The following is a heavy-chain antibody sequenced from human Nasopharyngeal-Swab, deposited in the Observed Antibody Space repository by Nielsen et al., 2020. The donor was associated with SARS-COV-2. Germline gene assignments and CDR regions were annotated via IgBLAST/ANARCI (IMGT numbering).Heavy chain of an antibody. D-gene: IGHD6-19*01. CDR2: IYYSGST. Sequence: SETLSLTCTVSGGSISSSSYYWGWIRQPPGKGLEWIGSIYYSGSTYYNPSLKSRVTISVDTSKYQFSLKLSSVTAADTAVYYCARGGYSSGWVVYWGQGTLVTVSS. J-gene: IGHJ4*02. V-gene: IGHV4-39*07. CDR1: GGSISSSSYY. CDR3: ARGGYSSGWVVY.